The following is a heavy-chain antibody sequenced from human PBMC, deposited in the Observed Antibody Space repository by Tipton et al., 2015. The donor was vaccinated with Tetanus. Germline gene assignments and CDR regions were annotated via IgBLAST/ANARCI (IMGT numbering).Heavy chain of an antibody. CDR3: AGGGVDSRVFDF. J-gene: IGHJ4*02. CDR1: GYSFTSYW. D-gene: IGHD3-3*01. Sequence: QLVQSGAEVRKPGESLKISCQGSGYSFTSYWIGWVRQMSGKGLEWMGVIYPSDSDIRYSPSFQGQVRISADKSLNTAYLQWGSLEASDTAMYYCAGGGVDSRVFDFWGQGTLVTVSS. CDR2: IYPSDSDI. V-gene: IGHV5-51*01.